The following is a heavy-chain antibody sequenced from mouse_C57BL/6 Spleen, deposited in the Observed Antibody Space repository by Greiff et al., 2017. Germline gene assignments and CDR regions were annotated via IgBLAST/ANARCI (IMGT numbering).Heavy chain of an antibody. CDR3: TRCLYDGYYAWFAY. CDR1: GYTFTSYW. CDR2: IYPGNSDT. V-gene: IGHV1-5*01. D-gene: IGHD2-3*01. Sequence: VQLQQSGTVLARPGASVKMSCKTSGYTFTSYWMHWVKQRPGQGLEWIGAIYPGNSDTSYNQKFKGKAKLTAVTSASTAYMELSSLTNEDSAVYYCTRCLYDGYYAWFAYWGQGTLVTVSA. J-gene: IGHJ3*01.